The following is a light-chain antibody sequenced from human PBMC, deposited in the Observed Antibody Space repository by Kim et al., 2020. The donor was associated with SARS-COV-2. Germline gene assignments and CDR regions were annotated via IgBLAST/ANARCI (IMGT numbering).Light chain of an antibody. CDR1: KLEQKY. CDR2: QDT. Sequence: SSELTQPPSVSVSPGQTAIITCSGHKLEQKYASWYQQKPGQSPVLVIYQDTKRPSGIPERFSGSNSGNTATLTISGTQAMDEADYHCQAWDSHVVFGGGTQLTVL. J-gene: IGLJ2*01. CDR3: QAWDSHVV. V-gene: IGLV3-1*01.